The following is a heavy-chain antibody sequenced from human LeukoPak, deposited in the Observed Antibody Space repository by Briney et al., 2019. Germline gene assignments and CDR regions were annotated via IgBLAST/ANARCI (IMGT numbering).Heavy chain of an antibody. J-gene: IGHJ5*02. D-gene: IGHD1/OR15-1a*01. V-gene: IGHV3-23*01. Sequence: GGSLRLSCAASGFTFSSYAMSWVRQAPGKGLEWVSAISGSCGSTYYADSVKGRFTISRDNSKNTLYLQMNSLRAEDTAVYYCAKEGTARPKQTTFDPWGQGTLVTVSS. CDR1: GFTFSSYA. CDR3: AKEGTARPKQTTFDP. CDR2: ISGSCGST.